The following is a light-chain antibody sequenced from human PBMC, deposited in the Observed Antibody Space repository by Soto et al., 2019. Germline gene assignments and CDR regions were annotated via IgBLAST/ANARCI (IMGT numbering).Light chain of an antibody. CDR2: DAS. J-gene: IGKJ4*01. CDR3: QQYDSYPLT. Sequence: DIQMTQSPSTLSASVGDRVTITCRASQSLNSLLAWYQQKPGRAPKLLIYDASTLESGVPSRFSGSGSGTEFTLTISSLQPEDFATYYCQQYDSYPLTFGGGTKVDIK. V-gene: IGKV1-5*01. CDR1: QSLNSL.